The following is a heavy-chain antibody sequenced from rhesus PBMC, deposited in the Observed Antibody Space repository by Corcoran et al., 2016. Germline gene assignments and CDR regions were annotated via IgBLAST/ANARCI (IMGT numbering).Heavy chain of an antibody. Sequence: QLQLQESGPGLVKPSETLSVTCAVPGGSISRSYWTWIRPAPGKGLEWIGYIYGSGSRTKYNPSLKSRVTLSVDTSKYQLSLKLSSVTAADTAVYYCAKSLRNYYFDYWGQGVLVTVSS. CDR2: IYGSGSRT. CDR3: AKSLRNYYFDY. V-gene: IGHV4-169*01. D-gene: IGHD1-1*01. CDR1: GGSISRSY. J-gene: IGHJ4*01.